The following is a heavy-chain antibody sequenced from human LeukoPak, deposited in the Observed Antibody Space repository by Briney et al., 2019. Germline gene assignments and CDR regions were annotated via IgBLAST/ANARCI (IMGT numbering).Heavy chain of an antibody. CDR1: GYTFTSFG. V-gene: IGHV1-18*01. CDR2: TSAYNGNT. J-gene: IGHJ4*02. CDR3: ARGRGSTIDY. D-gene: IGHD3-10*01. Sequence: ASVKVSCKASGYTFTSFGISWVRQDPGQGLEWLGWTSAYNGNTNYAQKFQGRVTMTRDMSTSTVYMELSSLRSEDTAVYYCARGRGSTIDYWGQGTLVTVSS.